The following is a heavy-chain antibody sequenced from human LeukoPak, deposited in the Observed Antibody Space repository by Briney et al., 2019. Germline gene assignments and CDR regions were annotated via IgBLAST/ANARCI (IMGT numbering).Heavy chain of an antibody. J-gene: IGHJ4*02. CDR3: AKEHSSSAGGFDY. Sequence: PGGSLRLSCAASGFTFNSYSMHWVRQAPGKGLEWVTAISDDETYKFYADSVKGRFTISRDNSKNSLYLQMNSLRAEDTALYYCAKEHSSSAGGFDYWGQGTLVNVSS. D-gene: IGHD6-6*01. V-gene: IGHV3-30-3*01. CDR1: GFTFNSYS. CDR2: ISDDETYK.